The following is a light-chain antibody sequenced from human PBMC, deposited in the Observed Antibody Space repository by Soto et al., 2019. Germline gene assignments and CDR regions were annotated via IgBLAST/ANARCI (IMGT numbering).Light chain of an antibody. CDR2: DAS. J-gene: IGKJ1*01. CDR3: LQHYSHPCS. Sequence: IQMNQSQYSPSASVGDRVTITCRASHGIRNDLGWYQQKPGRAPKRLIYDASKLQSGVPSMCSGSCSGTEFTLTISSLQQEDSATYSCLQHYSHPCSFGQGTRLEIK. CDR1: HGIRND. V-gene: IGKV1-17*01.